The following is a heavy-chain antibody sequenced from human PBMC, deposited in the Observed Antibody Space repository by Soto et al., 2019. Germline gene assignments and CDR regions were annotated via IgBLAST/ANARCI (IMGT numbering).Heavy chain of an antibody. CDR2: ISSSSSYI. Sequence: PGGSLRLSCAASGFTFSSYSMNWVRQAPGKGLEWVSSISSSSSYIYYADSVKGRFTISRDNAKNSLYLQMNSLRAEDTAVYYCARKGIVATIGAFDIWGQGTMVTVSS. CDR1: GFTFSSYS. CDR3: ARKGIVATIGAFDI. J-gene: IGHJ3*02. D-gene: IGHD5-12*01. V-gene: IGHV3-21*01.